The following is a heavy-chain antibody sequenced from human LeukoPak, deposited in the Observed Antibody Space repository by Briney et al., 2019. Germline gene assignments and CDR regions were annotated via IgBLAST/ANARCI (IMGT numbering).Heavy chain of an antibody. Sequence: GGSLRLSCVASGFTFSGSWMNWIRQSPGGGLEWVANLNPDGSAKRYVDSVKGRFTTSRDNAEASFYLEMNSLRDEDTAVYYCAAWYAESTQEHNLWGQGIRVTVSS. CDR1: GFTFSGSW. V-gene: IGHV3-7*01. CDR2: LNPDGSAK. D-gene: IGHD2-21*01. J-gene: IGHJ4*02. CDR3: AAWYAESTQEHNL.